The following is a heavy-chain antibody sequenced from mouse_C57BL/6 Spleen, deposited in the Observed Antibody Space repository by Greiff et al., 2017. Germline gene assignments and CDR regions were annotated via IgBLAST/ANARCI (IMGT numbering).Heavy chain of an antibody. V-gene: IGHV5-4*03. CDR3: ARAGGYGNWFAY. J-gene: IGHJ3*01. D-gene: IGHD2-1*01. CDR2: ISDGGSYT. Sequence: DVMLVESGGGLVKPGGSLKLSCAASGFTFSSYAMSWVRQTPEKRLEWVATISDGGSYTYYPDNVKGRFTISRDNAKNNLYLQMSHLKSEDTAMYYCARAGGYGNWFAYWGQGTLVTVSA. CDR1: GFTFSSYA.